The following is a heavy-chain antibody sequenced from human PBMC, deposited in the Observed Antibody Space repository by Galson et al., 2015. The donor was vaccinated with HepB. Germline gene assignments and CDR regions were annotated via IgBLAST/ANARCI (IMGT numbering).Heavy chain of an antibody. J-gene: IGHJ4*02. CDR3: AAQGAYYYDSSGSLDY. CDR2: IVVGSGNT. V-gene: IGHV1-58*01. CDR1: GFTFTSSA. D-gene: IGHD3-22*01. Sequence: SVKVSCKASGFTFTSSAVQWVRQARGQRLEWIGWIVVGSGNTNYAQKFQERVTITRDMSTSTAYMELSSLRSEDTAVYYCAAQGAYYYDSSGSLDYWGQGTLVTVSS.